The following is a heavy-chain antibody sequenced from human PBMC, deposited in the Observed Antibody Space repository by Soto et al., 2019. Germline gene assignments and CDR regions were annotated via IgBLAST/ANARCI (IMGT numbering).Heavy chain of an antibody. CDR2: IFYSGST. V-gene: IGHV4-59*08. J-gene: IGHJ4*02. Sequence: VQLQESGPRLVKPSETLSLTCTVSGGSISSYYWSWIRQPPGKGLEWIGYIFYSGSTNYNPSLKRRVTISVDTSKNQFSLKLSSVTAADTAVYYCARRYSSSSDYWGQGTLVTVSS. D-gene: IGHD6-13*01. CDR3: ARRYSSSSDY. CDR1: GGSISSYY.